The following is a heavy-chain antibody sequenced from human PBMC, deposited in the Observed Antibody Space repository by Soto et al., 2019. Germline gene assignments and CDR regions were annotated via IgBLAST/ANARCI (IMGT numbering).Heavy chain of an antibody. CDR1: GYTFTSYY. J-gene: IGHJ6*02. CDR3: ARAGRYCTNGVCYRDYYYGMDV. CDR2: INPSGVST. V-gene: IGHV1-46*01. Sequence: QVQLVQSGAEVKKPGASVKVSCKASGYTFTSYYMHWVRQAPGQGLEWMGIINPSGVSTSYAQKVQGRVTMTRDTSTSTGYMELSSLRSEGTDVYYCARAGRYCTNGVCYRDYYYGMDVWGQGTTVTVSS. D-gene: IGHD2-8*01.